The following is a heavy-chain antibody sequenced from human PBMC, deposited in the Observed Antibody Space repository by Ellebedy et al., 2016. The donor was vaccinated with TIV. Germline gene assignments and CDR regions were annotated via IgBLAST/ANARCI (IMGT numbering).Heavy chain of an antibody. CDR1: GGSLSSYY. J-gene: IGHJ5*02. CDR3: ARTHYYGPLYWFDP. D-gene: IGHD3-10*01. V-gene: IGHV4-59*01. CDR2: VFYSGST. Sequence: MPSETLSLTCTVSGGSLSSYYWSWIRQPPGRGLEWIGYVFYSGSTKYNPSLRSRVTISVDTSKNQFSLKLSPVTAADTAVYYCARTHYYGPLYWFDPWGQGTLVTVSS.